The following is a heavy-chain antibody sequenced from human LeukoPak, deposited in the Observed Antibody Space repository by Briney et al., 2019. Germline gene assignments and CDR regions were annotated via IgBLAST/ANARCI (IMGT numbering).Heavy chain of an antibody. CDR1: GFTVSSNY. CDR2: IYSGGST. J-gene: IGHJ3*02. D-gene: IGHD2-2*01. Sequence: GGSLRLSCAASGFTVSSNYMSWVRQAPGKGLEWVSVIYSGGSTYYADSVKGRFTISRDNSKNTLYLQMNSLRAEDTAVYYCARHQLPFPWDAFDIWGQRTMVTVSS. CDR3: ARHQLPFPWDAFDI. V-gene: IGHV3-53*01.